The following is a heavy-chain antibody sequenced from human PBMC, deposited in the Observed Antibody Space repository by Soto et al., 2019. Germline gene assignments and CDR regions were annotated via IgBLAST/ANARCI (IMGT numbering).Heavy chain of an antibody. V-gene: IGHV3-48*03. CDR1: GFTFSRFE. Sequence: VGSLRLSCAASGFTFSRFEWHWVRQAPGKGLEWISYISSSGSTAYYASSVEGRFTISRDNANNSVYLQMDSLRAEDTALYYCTRAAWFPYLSFYWGQGALVTVSS. J-gene: IGHJ4*02. CDR2: ISSSGSTA. D-gene: IGHD3-10*01. CDR3: TRAAWFPYLSFY.